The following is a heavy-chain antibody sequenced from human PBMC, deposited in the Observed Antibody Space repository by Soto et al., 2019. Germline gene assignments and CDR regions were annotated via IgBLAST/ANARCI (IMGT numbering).Heavy chain of an antibody. Sequence: GGSLRLSCAASGFTFSSYAMSWVRQAPGKGLEWVSAISSSGGRTYYADSVKGRCTISRDNSKNTLYLQMNSLRAEDTAVYYCAKDLGGRYFSSILSDYWGQGTLVTVSS. CDR2: ISSSGGRT. D-gene: IGHD1-26*01. CDR1: GFTFSSYA. V-gene: IGHV3-23*01. CDR3: AKDLGGRYFSSILSDY. J-gene: IGHJ4*02.